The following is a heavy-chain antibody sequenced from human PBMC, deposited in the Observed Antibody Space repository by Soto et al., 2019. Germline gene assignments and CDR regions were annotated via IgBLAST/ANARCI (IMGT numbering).Heavy chain of an antibody. CDR1: GGSISSYY. D-gene: IGHD3-16*01. J-gene: IGHJ4*02. CDR3: ARAFGSTSGHLPIDY. V-gene: IGHV4-34*01. Sequence: SETLCVRWTVSGGSISSYYWSWIRQPPGKGLEWIGEINHSGSTNYNPSLKSRVTISVDTSKNQFSLKLNSVTAADTAVYYCARAFGSTSGHLPIDYCGQGTLVTVS. CDR2: INHSGST.